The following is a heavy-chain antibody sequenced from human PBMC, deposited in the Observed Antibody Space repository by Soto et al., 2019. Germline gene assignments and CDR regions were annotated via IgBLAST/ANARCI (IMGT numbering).Heavy chain of an antibody. CDR1: GFTVSSNY. V-gene: IGHV3-53*01. CDR3: ARDSRITMVRGVTYYYYGMDV. D-gene: IGHD3-10*01. J-gene: IGHJ6*02. CDR2: IYSGGST. Sequence: PGGSLRLSCAASGFTVSSNYMSWVRQAPGKGLEWVSVIYSGGSTYYADSVKGRLTISRDNSKNTLYLQMNSLRAEDTAVYYCARDSRITMVRGVTYYYYGMDVWGQGTTVTVSS.